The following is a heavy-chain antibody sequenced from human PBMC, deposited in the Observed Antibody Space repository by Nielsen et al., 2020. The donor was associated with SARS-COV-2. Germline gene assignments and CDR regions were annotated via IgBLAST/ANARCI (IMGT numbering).Heavy chain of an antibody. D-gene: IGHD3-10*01. CDR3: TTGGITMVRGVMQY. CDR2: IKSKVDGGTT. V-gene: IGHV3-15*01. J-gene: IGHJ1*01. Sequence: GESLKISCAASGFTFSNPWMNWVRQAPGKGLEWVGRIKSKVDGGTTDYAGPTKGRFTISRDDSKNTLYLQMNSLKTEDTAVYYCTTGGITMVRGVMQYWGQGTLVTVSS. CDR1: GFTFSNPW.